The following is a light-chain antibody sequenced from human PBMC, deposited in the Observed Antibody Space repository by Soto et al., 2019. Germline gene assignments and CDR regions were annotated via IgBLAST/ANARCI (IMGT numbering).Light chain of an antibody. J-gene: IGKJ2*01. Sequence: ENVLTQSPGTLSLSPGERATLSCRTSQSVGSTHLAWYQQKPGRSPRLLIYGVSNRAAGIPDRFTGSGSGTDFTLSISRLEPEDFAVYYCQQYIDSPLYTFGQGTKLEMK. CDR3: QQYIDSPLYT. CDR1: QSVGSTH. V-gene: IGKV3-20*01. CDR2: GVS.